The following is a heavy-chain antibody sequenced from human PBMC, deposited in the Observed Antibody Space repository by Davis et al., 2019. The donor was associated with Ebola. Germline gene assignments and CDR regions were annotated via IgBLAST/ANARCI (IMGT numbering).Heavy chain of an antibody. Sequence: GESLKISCSASGFTFSSYTMHWVRQAPGKGLECVSAIRSDGINTYYADSVKGRFTISRDNSKNILYLQMSSLRAEDTAVYYCVKGIVGTAKVYWGQGTLVTASS. J-gene: IGHJ4*02. CDR2: IRSDGINT. CDR1: GFTFSSYT. CDR3: VKGIVGTAKVY. D-gene: IGHD1-26*01. V-gene: IGHV3-64D*08.